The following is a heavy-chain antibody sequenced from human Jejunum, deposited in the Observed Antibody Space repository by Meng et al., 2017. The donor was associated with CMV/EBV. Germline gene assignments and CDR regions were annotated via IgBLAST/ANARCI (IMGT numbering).Heavy chain of an antibody. V-gene: IGHV3-30*04. Sequence: FTVNSYAIHGVRQAPGKGLEWAAVISYDGNNKFFADSVKGRFTISRDNSKNTLYLEMNSLRAEDTAVYYCARSLRFLEWLSPFDYWGQGTLVTVSS. CDR3: ARSLRFLEWLSPFDY. J-gene: IGHJ4*02. CDR2: ISYDGNNK. CDR1: FTVNSYA. D-gene: IGHD3-3*01.